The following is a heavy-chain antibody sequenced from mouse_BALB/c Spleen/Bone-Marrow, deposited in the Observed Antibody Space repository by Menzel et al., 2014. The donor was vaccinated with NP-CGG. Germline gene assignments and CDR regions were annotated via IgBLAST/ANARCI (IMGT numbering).Heavy chain of an antibody. Sequence: EVQGVESGGDLVKPGGSLKLSCAASGFTFSNYGMSWVRQIPDKRLEWVATISSGGTYTFYPDSVKGRFTISRDNTKNTLTLQMTSLKSEDTAMYYCARRRDYDYFDYWGQGTLSQSPQ. CDR2: ISSGGTYT. J-gene: IGHJ2*01. CDR1: GFTFSNYG. V-gene: IGHV5-6*01. CDR3: ARRRDYDYFDY. D-gene: IGHD2-4*01.